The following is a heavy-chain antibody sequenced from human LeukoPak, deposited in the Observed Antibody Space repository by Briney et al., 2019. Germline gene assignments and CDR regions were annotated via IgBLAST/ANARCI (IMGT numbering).Heavy chain of an antibody. D-gene: IGHD6-13*01. CDR2: ISAYNGNT. J-gene: IGHJ6*03. Sequence: ASVKVSCKASGGTFSSYAISWVRQAPGQGLEWMGWISAYNGNTNYAQKLQGRVTMTTDTSTSTAYMELRSLRSDDTAVYYCARSGQQLGFYYYYMDVWGKGTTVTISS. CDR3: ARSGQQLGFYYYYMDV. V-gene: IGHV1-18*01. CDR1: GGTFSSYA.